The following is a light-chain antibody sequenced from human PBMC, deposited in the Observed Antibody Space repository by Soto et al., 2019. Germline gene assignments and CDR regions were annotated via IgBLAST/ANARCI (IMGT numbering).Light chain of an antibody. CDR3: QQYGSSRT. Sequence: PGESATLSCRASQTLSSRHLAWYQQKPGQAPRLLIYGSSSRATDIPDRFSGSGSGTDFTLTISRLEPEDFAVYYCQQYGSSRTFGQGTKVDIK. J-gene: IGKJ1*01. V-gene: IGKV3-20*01. CDR1: QTLSSRH. CDR2: GSS.